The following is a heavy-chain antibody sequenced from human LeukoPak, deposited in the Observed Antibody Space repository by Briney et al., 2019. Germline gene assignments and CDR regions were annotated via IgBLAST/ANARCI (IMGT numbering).Heavy chain of an antibody. D-gene: IGHD6-13*01. J-gene: IGHJ5*02. V-gene: IGHV1-18*04. CDR2: ISAYNGNT. CDR1: GYTFTSYG. Sequence: GASVKVSCKASGYTFTSYGISWVRQAPGQGLEWMGWISAYNGNTNYAQKLQGRVTMTTDTSTSTAYMELRSLRSDDTAVYHCAREGWGIAAANSWFDPWGQGTLVTVSS. CDR3: AREGWGIAAANSWFDP.